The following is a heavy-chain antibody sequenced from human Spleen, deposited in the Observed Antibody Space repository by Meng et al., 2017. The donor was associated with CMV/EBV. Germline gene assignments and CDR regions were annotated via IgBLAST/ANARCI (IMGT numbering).Heavy chain of an antibody. D-gene: IGHD2/OR15-2a*01. CDR3: VRWIGDLYGIGHIPSFDQ. Sequence: GESLKISCAASGFTFSDYSMHWVRQAPGEGLEWVAVISYDGSNKYYADSVKGRFTISRDNSRNTLYLQMNSLRTEDTAVFYCVRWIGDLYGIGHIPSFDQWGQGTLVTVSS. V-gene: IGHV3-30-3*01. J-gene: IGHJ4*02. CDR1: GFTFSDYS. CDR2: ISYDGSNK.